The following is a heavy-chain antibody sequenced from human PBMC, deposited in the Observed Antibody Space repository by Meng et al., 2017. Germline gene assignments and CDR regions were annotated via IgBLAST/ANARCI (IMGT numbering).Heavy chain of an antibody. CDR1: GFTFSSYA. D-gene: IGHD2-15*01. Sequence: GGSLRLSCAASGFTFSSYAMHWVRQAPGKGLEYVSAISSNGGSTYYANSVKGRFTISRDNSKNTLYLQMGSLRAEDMAVYYCARVCRSGGSCYDAFDIWGQGTMVTVSS. CDR3: ARVCRSGGSCYDAFDI. CDR2: ISSNGGST. J-gene: IGHJ3*02. V-gene: IGHV3-64*01.